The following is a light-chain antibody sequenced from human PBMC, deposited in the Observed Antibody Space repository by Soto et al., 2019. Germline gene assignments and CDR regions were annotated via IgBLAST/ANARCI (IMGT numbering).Light chain of an antibody. Sequence: DIQMTQSPSSLSAFVGDRVTITCQASQGISQDLNWYQQRPGEAPKLLIYAASILETGIPSRFSGSGSQTYFTFTISNLQPEDVAIYHCQQYYSLPSTFGQGTKLEI. CDR1: QGISQD. CDR3: QQYYSLPST. CDR2: AAS. V-gene: IGKV1-33*01. J-gene: IGKJ2*01.